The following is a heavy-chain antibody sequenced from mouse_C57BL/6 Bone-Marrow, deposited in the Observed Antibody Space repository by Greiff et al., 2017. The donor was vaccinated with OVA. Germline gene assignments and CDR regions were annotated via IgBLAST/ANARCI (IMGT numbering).Heavy chain of an antibody. V-gene: IGHV5-6*01. J-gene: IGHJ4*01. CDR3: ARSMVTTGHYYAMDY. D-gene: IGHD2-2*01. CDR1: GFTFSSYG. Sequence: EVKLVESGGDLVKPGGSLKLSCAASGFTFSSYGMSWVRQTPDKRLEWVATISSGGSYTYYPDSVKGRFTISRDNAKNTLYLQMSSLKSEDTAMYYCARSMVTTGHYYAMDYWGQGTSVTDSS. CDR2: ISSGGSYT.